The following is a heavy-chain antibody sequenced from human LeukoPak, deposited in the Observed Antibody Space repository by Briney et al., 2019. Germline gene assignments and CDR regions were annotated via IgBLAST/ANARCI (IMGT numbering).Heavy chain of an antibody. V-gene: IGHV1-8*01. CDR2: MNPNSGNT. Sequence: EASVKVSCKASGYTFTSYDINWVRQATGQGLEWMGWMNPNSGNTGYAQKFQGRVTMTRNTSISTAYMELSSPRSEDTAVYYCARTLHGIAAARIKPYYFDYWGQGTLVTVSS. J-gene: IGHJ4*02. CDR1: GYTFTSYD. CDR3: ARTLHGIAAARIKPYYFDY. D-gene: IGHD6-13*01.